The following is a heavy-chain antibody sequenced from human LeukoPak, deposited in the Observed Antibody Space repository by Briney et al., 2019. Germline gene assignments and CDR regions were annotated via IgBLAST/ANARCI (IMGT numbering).Heavy chain of an antibody. D-gene: IGHD6-13*01. J-gene: IGHJ5*02. CDR3: ARVAAAVPDQ. V-gene: IGHV3-7*04. CDR2: IKQDGSEK. CDR1: GFTFTTYW. Sequence: PGGSLRFSCAASGFTFTTYWMSWVRQAQGKGLEWVANIKQDGSEKYYMDSVKGRFTISRDNAKNSLYLQMSSLRAEDTAVYYCARVAAAVPDQWGQGTLVTVSS.